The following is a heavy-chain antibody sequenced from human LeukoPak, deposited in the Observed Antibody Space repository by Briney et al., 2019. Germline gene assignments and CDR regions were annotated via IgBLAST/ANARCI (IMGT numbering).Heavy chain of an antibody. CDR1: VDTLTRYN. Sequence: GASVKVSCKTSVDTLTRYNMYSVRQAPGQGLEWMGWINPNSGGTNYAQKFQGRGTMTRDTSISTAYMELSRLRSDDTAVYYCARDLRGGYALYYYYYYNMDVWGKGTTVTVSS. CDR2: INPNSGGT. V-gene: IGHV1-2*02. CDR3: ARDLRGGYALYYYYYYNMDV. J-gene: IGHJ6*03. D-gene: IGHD5-12*01.